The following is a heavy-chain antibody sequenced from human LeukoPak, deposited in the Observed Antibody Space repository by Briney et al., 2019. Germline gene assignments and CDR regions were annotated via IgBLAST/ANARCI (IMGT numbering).Heavy chain of an antibody. V-gene: IGHV6-1*01. D-gene: IGHD6-13*01. CDR2: TYYRSKWYN. CDR3: AREYSSSWRGPDAFDI. J-gene: IGHJ3*02. CDR1: GDSFSSNSAA. Sequence: SQTLSLTCALSGDSFSSNSAAWDWLRQSPSRGLEWLGRTYYRSKWYNDYAVSVKSRITINPDTSKNQFSLQLNSVTPEDTAVYYCAREYSSSWRGPDAFDIWGQGTMVTVSS.